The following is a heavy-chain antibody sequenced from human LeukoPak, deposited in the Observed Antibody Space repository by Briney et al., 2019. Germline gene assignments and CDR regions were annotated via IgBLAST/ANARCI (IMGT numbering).Heavy chain of an antibody. J-gene: IGHJ6*02. Sequence: GGSLRLSCAASGFTYSSYAMHWVRPAPGKGLEWVAVISYDGSNKYYADSVKGRFTISRDNSKNTLYLQMNSLRAEDTAVYYCARGGSGTLYYYYGMDVWGQGTTVTVSS. CDR1: GFTYSSYA. CDR2: ISYDGSNK. CDR3: ARGGSGTLYYYYGMDV. V-gene: IGHV3-30-3*01. D-gene: IGHD1-1*01.